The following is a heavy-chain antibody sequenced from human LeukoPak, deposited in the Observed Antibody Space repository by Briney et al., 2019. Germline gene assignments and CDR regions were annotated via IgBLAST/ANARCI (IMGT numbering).Heavy chain of an antibody. J-gene: IGHJ4*02. Sequence: TGGSLRLSCVASGFTFGDYYMSWIRQAPGKGLEWVSYIGTSSTYTNNADSVKGRFSISRDNAKNSLYLQMNSLRVEDTAVYYCARGESRDYWGQGTLVTVSS. V-gene: IGHV3-11*05. D-gene: IGHD5-24*01. CDR1: GFTFGDYY. CDR3: ARGESRDY. CDR2: IGTSSTYT.